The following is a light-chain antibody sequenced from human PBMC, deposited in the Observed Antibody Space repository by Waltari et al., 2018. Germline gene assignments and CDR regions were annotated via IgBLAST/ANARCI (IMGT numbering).Light chain of an antibody. J-gene: IGKJ1*01. CDR2: NAS. CDR3: QQYNSYSLT. CDR1: QSISSW. Sequence: DIQMTQSPSTLSASVGARVTSTGRASQSISSWLAWYQQKPGKAPKLLIYNASSLESGVPSRFSGSGSGTEFTLTISSLQPDDFATYYCQQYNSYSLTFGQGTKVEIK. V-gene: IGKV1-5*03.